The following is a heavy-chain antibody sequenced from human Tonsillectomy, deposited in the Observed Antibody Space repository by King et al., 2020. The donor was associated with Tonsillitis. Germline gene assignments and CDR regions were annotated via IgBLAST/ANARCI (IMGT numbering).Heavy chain of an antibody. CDR2: ISYDGSNK. V-gene: IGHV3-30-3*01. CDR1: GFTFSSYA. Sequence: QLVQSGGGVVQPGRSLRLSCAASGFTFSSYAMHWVRQAPGKGLEWVAVISYDGSNKYYADSVKGRFTISRDNSKNTLYLQMNSLRAEDTAVYYCARGEGSGWKYHYYYGRDVWGQGTTVTVSS. CDR3: ARGEGSGWKYHYYYGRDV. J-gene: IGHJ6*02. D-gene: IGHD6-19*01.